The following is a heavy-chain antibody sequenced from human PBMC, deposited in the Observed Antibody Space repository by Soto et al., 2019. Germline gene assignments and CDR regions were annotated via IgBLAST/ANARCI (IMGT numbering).Heavy chain of an antibody. D-gene: IGHD3-10*01. V-gene: IGHV1-24*01. CDR2: FDPEDGET. CDR1: GYTLNELS. J-gene: IGHJ6*02. CDR3: ASMVRGVTSYADYHHGMDV. Sequence: GASVKVSCKVSGYTLNELSMHWVRQAPGKGLEWMGGFDPEDGETIYAQKFQGRVTMTKDTSTDTAYMELSSLRSEDTAVYYCASMVRGVTSYADYHHGMDVWGQGTTVTVSS.